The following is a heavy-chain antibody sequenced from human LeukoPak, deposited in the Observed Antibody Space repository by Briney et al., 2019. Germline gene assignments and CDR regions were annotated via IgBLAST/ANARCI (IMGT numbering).Heavy chain of an antibody. CDR1: GGTFSSYA. Sequence: ASVKVSCKASGGTFSSYAISWVRQAPGQGLEWMGGIIPIFGTANYAQKFQGRVTITADESMSTAYMELSSLRSEDTAVYYCARAPDYYDSSGYMYYFNYWGQGTLVTVSS. J-gene: IGHJ4*02. D-gene: IGHD3-22*01. V-gene: IGHV1-69*13. CDR3: ARAPDYYDSSGYMYYFNY. CDR2: IIPIFGTA.